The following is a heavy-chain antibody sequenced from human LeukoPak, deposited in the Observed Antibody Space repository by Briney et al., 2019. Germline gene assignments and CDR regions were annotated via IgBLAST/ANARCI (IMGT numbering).Heavy chain of an antibody. D-gene: IGHD2-2*01. CDR2: ISSSSSYT. V-gene: IGHV3-11*06. CDR3: ARSGYCSSTSCYRWFDP. Sequence: GGSLRLSCADSGYTFSDYYMSWICQAPGKGLEWVSYISSSSSYTNYADSVEGRFTISRDNAKNSLYLQMNSLRAEDTAVYYCARSGYCSSTSCYRWFDPWGQGTLVTVSS. J-gene: IGHJ5*02. CDR1: GYTFSDYY.